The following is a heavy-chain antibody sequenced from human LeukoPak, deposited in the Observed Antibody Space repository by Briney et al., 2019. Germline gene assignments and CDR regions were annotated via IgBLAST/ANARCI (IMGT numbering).Heavy chain of an antibody. CDR1: GDSISSSNHY. D-gene: IGHD1-26*01. Sequence: SETPSLTCTVSGDSISSSNHYWGWIRQPPGKGLEWIVTSHNSGHTYYNPSLKSRVTISVDASKNQFSLKVRPLSASVTAMYYCARHAPHGHAWDRFDPWGQGTQVTVSS. CDR2: SHNSGHT. CDR3: ARHAPHGHAWDRFDP. V-gene: IGHV4-39*01. J-gene: IGHJ5*02.